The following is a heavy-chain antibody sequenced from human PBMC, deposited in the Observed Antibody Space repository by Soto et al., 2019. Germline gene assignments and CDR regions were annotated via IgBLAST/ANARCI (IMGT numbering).Heavy chain of an antibody. CDR2: ISAYNGNT. J-gene: IGHJ6*02. CDR3: ARHQRAVAGDYYYYGMDV. Sequence: VASVKVSCKASGYTFTSYGISWVRQAPGQGLEWMGWISAYNGNTNYAQKLQGRVTMTTDTSTSTAYMELRSLRSDDTAVYYCARHQRAVAGDYYYYGMDVWGQGTTVTVSS. D-gene: IGHD6-19*01. V-gene: IGHV1-18*01. CDR1: GYTFTSYG.